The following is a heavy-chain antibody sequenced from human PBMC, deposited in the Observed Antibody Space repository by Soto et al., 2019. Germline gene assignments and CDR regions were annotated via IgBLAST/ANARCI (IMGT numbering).Heavy chain of an antibody. CDR3: TRVSGGSYLIHFDY. D-gene: IGHD1-26*01. CDR2: INPNTGGT. J-gene: IGHJ4*02. CDR1: EYSFTDYY. V-gene: IGHV1-2*02. Sequence: GASVKVSCKASEYSFTDYYIHWVRQDPGHGLEWMGWINPNTGGTNYAQRFQGRVTMTRDTSISTAYMELSSLRSDDTAVYYCTRVSGGSYLIHFDYWGQGTLVTVSS.